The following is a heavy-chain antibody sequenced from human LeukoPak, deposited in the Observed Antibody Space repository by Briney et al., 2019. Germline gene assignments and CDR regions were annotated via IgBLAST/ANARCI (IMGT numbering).Heavy chain of an antibody. Sequence: GGSLRLSCAASGFTFSSYEMNWVRQAPGKGLEWVSGISGSGGSTYYADSVKGRFTISRDNSKNTLYLQMISLRAEDTAVYYCAKVKYSLRNYFDYWGQGTLVTVSS. CDR1: GFTFSSYE. V-gene: IGHV3-23*01. CDR2: ISGSGGST. D-gene: IGHD2-21*01. CDR3: AKVKYSLRNYFDY. J-gene: IGHJ4*02.